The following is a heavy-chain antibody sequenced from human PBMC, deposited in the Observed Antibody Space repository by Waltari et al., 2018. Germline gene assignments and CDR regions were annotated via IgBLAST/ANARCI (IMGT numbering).Heavy chain of an antibody. D-gene: IGHD5-18*01. Sequence: QVQLQESGPGLVKPSETLSLTCTVSGGSISSYYWSWIRQPPGKGLEWIGYIYYSGVTNHNPSLKSLVTISVDTAKNQFSLKLSSVTAADTAVYYCARTIQLWPGREFDYWGQGTLVTVSS. CDR3: ARTIQLWPGREFDY. J-gene: IGHJ4*02. CDR2: IYYSGVT. V-gene: IGHV4-59*01. CDR1: GGSISSYY.